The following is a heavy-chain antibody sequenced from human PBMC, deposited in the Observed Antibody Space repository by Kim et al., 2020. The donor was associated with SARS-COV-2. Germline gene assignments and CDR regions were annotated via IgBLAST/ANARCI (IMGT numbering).Heavy chain of an antibody. D-gene: IGHD3-10*01. CDR3: ARDIIMGTYYYGSGSGWFHN. J-gene: IGHJ4*02. CDR1: GFTFSSYS. V-gene: IGHV3-21*01. Sequence: GGSLRLSCAASGFTFSSYSMNWVRQAPGKGLEWVSSISSSSSYIYYADSVKGRFTIPRDNAKNSPYLQMNSLRAEATAVYYCARDIIMGTYYYGSGSGWFHNWGQGTLVTVSP. CDR2: ISSSSSYI.